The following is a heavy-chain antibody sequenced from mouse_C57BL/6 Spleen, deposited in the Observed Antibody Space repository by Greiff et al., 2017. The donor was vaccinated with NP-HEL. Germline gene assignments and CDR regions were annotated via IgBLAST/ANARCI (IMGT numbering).Heavy chain of an antibody. J-gene: IGHJ3*02. CDR2: ISYDGSN. Sequence: EVKLQESGPGLVKPSQSLSLTCSVTGYSITSGYYWNWIRQFPGNKLEWMGYISYDGSNNYNPSLKNRISITRDTSKNQFFLKLNSVTTEDTATYYCATIYDGYWGQGTLVTVSA. V-gene: IGHV3-6*01. D-gene: IGHD2-3*01. CDR3: ATIYDGY. CDR1: GYSITSGYY.